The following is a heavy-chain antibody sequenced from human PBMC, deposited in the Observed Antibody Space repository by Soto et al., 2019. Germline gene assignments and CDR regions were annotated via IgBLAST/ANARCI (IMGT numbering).Heavy chain of an antibody. CDR1: GFTFSSYA. V-gene: IGHV3-23*01. D-gene: IGHD1-26*01. CDR3: AIFDTVGAGDLPLAV. Sequence: GGSLRLSCAASGFTFSSYAMSWVRQAPGKGLEWASAISGSGGSTYYADSVKGRFTISRDNSKNTLYLQMNSLRAEDTAVYYCAIFDTVGAGDLPLAVRGQGTTDTGSS. J-gene: IGHJ6*02. CDR2: ISGSGGST.